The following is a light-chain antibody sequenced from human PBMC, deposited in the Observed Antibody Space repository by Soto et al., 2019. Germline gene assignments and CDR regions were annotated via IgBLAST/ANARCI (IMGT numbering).Light chain of an antibody. CDR2: GVS. CDR3: QQYGDLPYT. Sequence: EIVLTQSPGTLSLSPGERATLSCRASQSVRSNYLAWYQQTPGQAPRLLIYGVSSRATGIPDRFSGSGSGTDFTFTISRLEPEDFAVYYCQQYGDLPYTFGQGTKLEIK. V-gene: IGKV3-20*01. CDR1: QSVRSNY. J-gene: IGKJ2*01.